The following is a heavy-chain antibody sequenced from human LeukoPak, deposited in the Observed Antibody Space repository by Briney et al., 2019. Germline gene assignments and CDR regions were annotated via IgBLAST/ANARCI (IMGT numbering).Heavy chain of an antibody. CDR2: IKKDGSEK. V-gene: IGHV3-7*01. D-gene: IGHD3-9*01. CDR1: GFTFSSYW. Sequence: GGSLRLSCAASGFTFSSYWMSWVRQAPGKGLEWVANIKKDGSEKYYVDSVKGRFTISRDNAKNSLYLQMNSLRAEDTAVYYCARDWYDNSDAFDIWGQGTMVTVSS. J-gene: IGHJ3*02. CDR3: ARDWYDNSDAFDI.